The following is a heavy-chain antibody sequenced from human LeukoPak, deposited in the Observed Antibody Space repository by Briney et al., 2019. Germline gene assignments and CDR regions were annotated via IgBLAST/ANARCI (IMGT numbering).Heavy chain of an antibody. D-gene: IGHD3-10*01. CDR1: GFTFSSYS. Sequence: GGSLRLSCAASGFTFSSYSMNWVRQAPGKGLEWVSYISSSSSTIYYADSVKGRFTISRDNAKNSLYLQMNSLRAEDTAVYYCARGYYGSGDYDYYFDYWGQGTLVTVSS. J-gene: IGHJ4*02. CDR3: ARGYYGSGDYDYYFDY. CDR2: ISSSSSTI. V-gene: IGHV3-48*04.